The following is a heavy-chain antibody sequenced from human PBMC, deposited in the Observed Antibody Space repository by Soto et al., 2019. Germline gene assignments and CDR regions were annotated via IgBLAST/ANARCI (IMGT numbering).Heavy chain of an antibody. CDR2: ISGGGGST. D-gene: IGHD2-15*01. J-gene: IGHJ4*02. CDR1: GFTFSSYA. Sequence: GGSLRLSCAASGFTFSSYAMSWVRQAPGKGLEWVSAISGGGGSTYYADSVKGRFTISRDNSKNTLYLQMNSLRAEDTAVYYCAKDHRYCSGGSCYVDYWGQGTLVTVS. V-gene: IGHV3-23*01. CDR3: AKDHRYCSGGSCYVDY.